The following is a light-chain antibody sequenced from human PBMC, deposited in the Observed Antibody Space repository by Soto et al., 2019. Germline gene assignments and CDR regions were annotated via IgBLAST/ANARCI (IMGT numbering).Light chain of an antibody. V-gene: IGKV3-20*01. J-gene: IGKJ3*01. Sequence: EIVLTQSPGTLSLSPGERATLSCRASQSVSSNYLAWYQQKPGQAPRLLIYGASSRATGIPDRFSGSGSGTDFTLTISRLAHEDFAVYYCQQYGSSPETFGPGTKVHIK. CDR3: QQYGSSPET. CDR2: GAS. CDR1: QSVSSNY.